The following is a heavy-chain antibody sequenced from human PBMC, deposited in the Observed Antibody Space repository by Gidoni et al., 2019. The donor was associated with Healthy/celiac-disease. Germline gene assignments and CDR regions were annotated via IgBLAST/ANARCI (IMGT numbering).Heavy chain of an antibody. V-gene: IGHV4-39*01. Sequence: QLQLQESGPGLVKPSETLSLTCTVSGGSISSSSYYWGWIRQPPGKGLEWIGSIYYSGSTYYNPSLKSRVTISVDTSKNQFSLKLSSVTAADTAVYYCARPLVDTAMVTGMDVWGQGTTVTVSS. CDR2: IYYSGST. CDR1: GGSISSSSYY. CDR3: ARPLVDTAMVTGMDV. D-gene: IGHD5-18*01. J-gene: IGHJ6*02.